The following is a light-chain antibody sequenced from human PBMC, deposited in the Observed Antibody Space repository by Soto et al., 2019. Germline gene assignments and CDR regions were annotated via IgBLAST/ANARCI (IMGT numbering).Light chain of an antibody. CDR1: QRIYTH. Sequence: DIQMTQSPSSLSASLGERVTITCRASQRIYTHLSWYQQKPGKAPKVLIYAASSLQSGVPSRFSGSGSGTDFTLTISSLQPEDFASYYCQQSHDTSWTFXQGTKADIK. CDR2: AAS. V-gene: IGKV1-39*01. CDR3: QQSHDTSWT. J-gene: IGKJ1*01.